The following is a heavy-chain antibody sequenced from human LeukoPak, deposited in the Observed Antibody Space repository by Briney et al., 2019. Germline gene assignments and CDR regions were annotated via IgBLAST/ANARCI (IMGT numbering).Heavy chain of an antibody. CDR1: GFTFSSYG. J-gene: IGHJ6*03. D-gene: IGHD4-11*01. V-gene: IGHV3-30*02. Sequence: PGGSLRLSCAASGFTFSSYGMHWVRQAPGKGLEWVAFIRYDGSNKYYADSVKGRFTISRDNSKNTLYLQMNSLRVEDTALYYCARDATTTVGWVYMDVWGKGTAVTIS. CDR2: IRYDGSNK. CDR3: ARDATTTVGWVYMDV.